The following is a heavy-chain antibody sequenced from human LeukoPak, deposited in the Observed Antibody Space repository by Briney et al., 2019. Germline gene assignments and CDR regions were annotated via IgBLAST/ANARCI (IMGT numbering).Heavy chain of an antibody. CDR2: IYLSDTDT. J-gene: IGHJ6*02. Sequence: GESLKISCQGSGYSFTNYWIGWVRPMPGKGLEWMGIIYLSDTDTTYSPSFQGQVTISADKSISTAYLQWSRLKASDTAMYYCARHYGGGEYYYGMDVWGQGTTVTVAS. D-gene: IGHD3-16*01. V-gene: IGHV5-51*01. CDR3: ARHYGGGEYYYGMDV. CDR1: GYSFTNYW.